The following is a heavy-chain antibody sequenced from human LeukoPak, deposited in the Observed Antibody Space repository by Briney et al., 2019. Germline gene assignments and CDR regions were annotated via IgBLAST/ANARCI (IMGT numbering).Heavy chain of an antibody. Sequence: ASVKVSCKASGGTFSRYAFSWVRQAPGQGLEWMGGIIPIFGSPNYAQKFQGRVTITTDDSTNTFYMELSNLTSEDTAVYYCATGKYDSSGFAFDYWGQGTLVTVSS. V-gene: IGHV1-69*05. CDR2: IIPIFGSP. J-gene: IGHJ4*02. CDR1: GGTFSRYA. D-gene: IGHD3-22*01. CDR3: ATGKYDSSGFAFDY.